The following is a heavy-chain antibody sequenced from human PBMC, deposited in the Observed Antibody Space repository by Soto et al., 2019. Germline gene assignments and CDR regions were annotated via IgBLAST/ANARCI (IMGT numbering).Heavy chain of an antibody. CDR2: INAGNGNK. J-gene: IGHJ4*02. CDR1: GYTFTSYA. Sequence: GASVKVSCKASGYTFTSYAMHWVRQAPGQRLEWMGWINAGNGNKKYSQKFQGRVTITRDTSASTAYMELNSLRAEDTAVYYCATDGGRGYSYDYSFDYWGQGTLVTVSS. V-gene: IGHV1-3*01. CDR3: ATDGGRGYSYDYSFDY. D-gene: IGHD5-18*01.